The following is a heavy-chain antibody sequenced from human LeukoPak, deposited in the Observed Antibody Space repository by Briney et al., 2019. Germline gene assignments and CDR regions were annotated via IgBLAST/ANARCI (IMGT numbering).Heavy chain of an antibody. CDR3: ARDSHSSGWYGYFDY. D-gene: IGHD6-19*01. Sequence: GSLRLSCAASGFTFSNYWMHWIRQVPGKGLVWVSHIKTDGSATNYADSVKGRFTISRDNARNTLYLQMNSLRAEDTAVYYCARDSHSSGWYGYFDYWGQGTLVTVSS. CDR2: IKTDGSAT. V-gene: IGHV3-74*01. J-gene: IGHJ4*02. CDR1: GFTFSNYW.